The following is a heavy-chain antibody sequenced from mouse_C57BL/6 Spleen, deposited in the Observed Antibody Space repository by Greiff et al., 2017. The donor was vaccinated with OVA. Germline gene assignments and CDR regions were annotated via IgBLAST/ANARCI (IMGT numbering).Heavy chain of an antibody. CDR1: GYTFTSYG. V-gene: IGHV1-81*01. D-gene: IGHD2-1*01. J-gene: IGHJ4*01. CDR3: GFYGNYPYYAMDY. Sequence: QVQLQQSGAELARPGASVKLSCKASGYTFTSYGISWVKQRTGQGLEWIGEIYPRSGNTYYNEKFKGKATLTADKSSCTAYLELRSLTSEDSAVYFCGFYGNYPYYAMDYWGQGTSVTVSS. CDR2: IYPRSGNT.